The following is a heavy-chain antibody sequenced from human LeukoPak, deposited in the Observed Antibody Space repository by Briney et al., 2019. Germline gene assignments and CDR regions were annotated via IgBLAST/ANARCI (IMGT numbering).Heavy chain of an antibody. CDR1: GYTFTGYY. Sequence: ASVKVSCKATGYTFTGYYMHWVRQAPGQGLEWMGWINPNSGGTNYAQKFQGRVTMTRDTSISTAYMELSRLRSDDTAVYYCARFVSGWSQASGIDAFDIWGQGTMVTVSS. V-gene: IGHV1-2*02. CDR3: ARFVSGWSQASGIDAFDI. J-gene: IGHJ3*02. D-gene: IGHD6-19*01. CDR2: INPNSGGT.